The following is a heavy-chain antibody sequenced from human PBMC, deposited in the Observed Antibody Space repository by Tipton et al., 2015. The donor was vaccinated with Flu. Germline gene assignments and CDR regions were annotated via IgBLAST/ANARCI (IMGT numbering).Heavy chain of an antibody. V-gene: IGHV1-8*01. Sequence: QVQLVQSGAEVRKPGASVKVSCKASGYTFTNYDINWVRQAPGQGLEWMGWMNPNSGNTGYAQKFQDRVIMTRNTSISTAYMEVSSLTSEDTAMYYCARGRCVTCYGTGRSTFDHWGQGILVTVSS. D-gene: IGHD3-10*01. CDR1: GYTFTNYD. CDR2: MNPNSGNT. CDR3: ARGRCVTCYGTGRSTFDH. J-gene: IGHJ4*02.